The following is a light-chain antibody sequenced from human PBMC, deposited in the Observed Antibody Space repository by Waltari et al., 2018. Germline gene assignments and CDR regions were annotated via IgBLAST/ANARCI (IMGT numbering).Light chain of an antibody. V-gene: IGKV3-20*01. CDR3: QQYGRSWNT. J-gene: IGKJ2*01. CDR1: QSVSSSC. CDR2: GAS. Sequence: IVLTPSPGTLSLSPGERGTLPCRASQSVSSSCLAWYQQKPGQAPRLLIHGASSRATGIPDRFSGSGSGTDFTLTISRLEPEDFAVYYCQQYGRSWNTFGQGTKLEIK.